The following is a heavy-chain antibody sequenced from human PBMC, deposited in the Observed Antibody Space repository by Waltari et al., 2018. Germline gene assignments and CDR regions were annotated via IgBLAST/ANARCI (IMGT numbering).Heavy chain of an antibody. J-gene: IGHJ5*01. CDR1: GGSISSSN. Sequence: VQLQESGPGLVKPSGTLSLTCAVSGGSISSSNWWSWVRQAPGKGLEWVSGISWNSGSIGYADSVKGRFAISRDNAKNSLYLQMNSLRAEDTALYYCAKSPSIQSASLDNWFDSWGQGTLVTVSS. V-gene: IGHV3-9*01. D-gene: IGHD2-2*01. CDR3: AKSPSIQSASLDNWFDS. CDR2: ISWNSGSI.